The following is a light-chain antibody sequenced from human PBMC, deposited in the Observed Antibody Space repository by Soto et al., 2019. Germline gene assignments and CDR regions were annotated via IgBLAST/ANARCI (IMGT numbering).Light chain of an antibody. V-gene: IGLV2-14*01. CDR3: SSYTSTITYV. CDR1: SSDIGGYNY. Sequence: QSVLTQPASVSGSPRQSITISCTGTSSDIGGYNYVCWYQQHPGKAPKLMIYEVSNRPSGISNRFSGSKSGNTASLTISGLQAEDEADYYCSSYTSTITYVFGSGTKVTVL. CDR2: EVS. J-gene: IGLJ1*01.